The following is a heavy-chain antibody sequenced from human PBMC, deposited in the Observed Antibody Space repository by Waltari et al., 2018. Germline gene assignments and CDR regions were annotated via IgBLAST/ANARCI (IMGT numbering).Heavy chain of an antibody. CDR3: TREDYGGKDY. Sequence: EVQLAESGGGLVQPGESLRLPCAASGFTFSPYWMHWVRQGPGKGLVWVSRINTDGSTINYADSVKGRFTISRDNAKNTLYLQMNSLRAEDTAVYYCTREDYGGKDYWGQGTLVTVSS. J-gene: IGHJ4*02. CDR2: INTDGSTI. CDR1: GFTFSPYW. V-gene: IGHV3-74*01. D-gene: IGHD4-17*01.